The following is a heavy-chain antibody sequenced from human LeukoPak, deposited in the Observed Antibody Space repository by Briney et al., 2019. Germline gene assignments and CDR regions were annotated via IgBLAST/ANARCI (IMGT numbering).Heavy chain of an antibody. V-gene: IGHV3-7*05. Sequence: GGSLRLSCVASGFSFGSYWMAWVRQAPGKGLEWVANIKQDGSEKYYVDSVKGRFTISRDNAKNSLYLQMNSLRAEDTAVYYCAREGSGWYVVDYWGQGTLVTVSS. J-gene: IGHJ4*02. CDR3: AREGSGWYVVDY. D-gene: IGHD6-19*01. CDR1: GFSFGSYW. CDR2: IKQDGSEK.